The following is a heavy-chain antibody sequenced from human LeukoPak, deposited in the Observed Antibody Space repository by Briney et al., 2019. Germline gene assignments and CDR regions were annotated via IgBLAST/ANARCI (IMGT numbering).Heavy chain of an antibody. CDR3: ARDREVTYYYDSSGYCLDY. CDR2: INPNSGGT. CDR1: GYTFTGYY. Sequence: ASVKVSCKASGYTFTGYYMHWVRQAPGQGLEWMGWINPNSGGTNYAQKFQGWVTMTRDTSISTAYMELSRLRSDDTAVYYCARDREVTYYYDSSGYCLDYWGQGTLVTVSS. J-gene: IGHJ4*02. D-gene: IGHD3-22*01. V-gene: IGHV1-2*04.